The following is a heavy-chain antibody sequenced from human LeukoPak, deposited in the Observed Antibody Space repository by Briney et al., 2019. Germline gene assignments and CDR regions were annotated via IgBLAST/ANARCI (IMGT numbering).Heavy chain of an antibody. CDR1: GGSFSGYY. V-gene: IGHV4-34*01. CDR2: INHSGST. D-gene: IGHD4-17*01. J-gene: IGHJ3*02. Sequence: SETLSLTCAVYGGSFSGYYWNWIRQPPGKGLEWIGEINHSGSTNYNPSLKSRVTISVDTSKNQFSLKLSSVTAADTAVYYCARGRDRYGDHRRPDAFDIWGQGTMVTGSS. CDR3: ARGRDRYGDHRRPDAFDI.